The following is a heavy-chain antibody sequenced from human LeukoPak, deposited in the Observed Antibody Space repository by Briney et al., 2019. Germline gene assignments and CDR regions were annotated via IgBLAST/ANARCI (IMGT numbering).Heavy chain of an antibody. Sequence: SETLSLTCSVSGGSISSGVYYWSWIRQHPGKGLEWIGYVYHSGSTSYNPTLKSRLSISVDTSKNQFSLNLSSAIAADTAVYYCARERTTGWYFDYWGQGTLVTVSS. V-gene: IGHV4-31*03. J-gene: IGHJ4*02. CDR2: VYHSGST. D-gene: IGHD6-19*01. CDR3: ARERTTGWYFDY. CDR1: GGSISSGVYY.